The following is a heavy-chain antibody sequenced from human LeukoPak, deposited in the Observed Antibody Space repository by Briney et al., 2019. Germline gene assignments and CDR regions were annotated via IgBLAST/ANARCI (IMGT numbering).Heavy chain of an antibody. J-gene: IGHJ6*03. Sequence: GGSLRLSCATSGFTFSSYEMNWVRQAPGKGLEWVSYINYSGNTIYYADSVKGRFTISRDNAKNSLYLQMNSLRAEDTAVYYCARAYSETYGLGYYYMDVWGKGTTVTISS. CDR3: ARAYSETYGLGYYYMDV. CDR1: GFTFSSYE. V-gene: IGHV3-48*03. CDR2: INYSGNTI. D-gene: IGHD1-26*01.